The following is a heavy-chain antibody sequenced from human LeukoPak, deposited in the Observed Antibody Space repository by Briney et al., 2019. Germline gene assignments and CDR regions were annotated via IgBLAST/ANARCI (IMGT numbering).Heavy chain of an antibody. CDR1: GFTFSSYA. D-gene: IGHD6-13*01. J-gene: IGHJ5*02. CDR3: ARVGSSISRHWFDP. CDR2: ISGSGGSI. V-gene: IGHV3-23*01. Sequence: GGSLRLSCTASGFTFSSYAMTWVRQAPGKGLEWVSGISGSGGSIDYADSVKGRFTIDRDNSKNTLHLQMDSLRAEDTAVYYCARVGSSISRHWFDPWGQGTLVTVSS.